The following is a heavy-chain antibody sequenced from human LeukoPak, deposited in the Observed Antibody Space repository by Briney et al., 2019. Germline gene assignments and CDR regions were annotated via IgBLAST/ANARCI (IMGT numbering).Heavy chain of an antibody. V-gene: IGHV3-30*02. D-gene: IGHD3-16*02. CDR3: ATVIRLGELSSLDY. Sequence: PGGSLRLSCAASGFTFSSYCMHWVRQAPGKGLEWVAFIRYDGSNKYYADSVKGRFTISIDNSKNTLYLEINSRRAEDTGVYYCATVIRLGELSSLDYWGQGTLVTVSS. J-gene: IGHJ4*02. CDR1: GFTFSSYC. CDR2: IRYDGSNK.